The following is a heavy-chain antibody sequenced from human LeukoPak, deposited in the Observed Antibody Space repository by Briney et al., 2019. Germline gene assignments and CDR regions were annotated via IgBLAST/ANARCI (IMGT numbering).Heavy chain of an antibody. CDR2: ISSSSSYI. D-gene: IGHD5-18*01. V-gene: IGHV3-21*01. Sequence: GGSLRLSCAASGFTFSSYSMNWVRQAPGKGLEWVSSISSSSSYIYYADSVKGRFTISRDNAKNSLYLQMNSLRAEDTAVYYCAKDRGTAMAYWGQGTLVTVSS. CDR3: AKDRGTAMAY. CDR1: GFTFSSYS. J-gene: IGHJ4*02.